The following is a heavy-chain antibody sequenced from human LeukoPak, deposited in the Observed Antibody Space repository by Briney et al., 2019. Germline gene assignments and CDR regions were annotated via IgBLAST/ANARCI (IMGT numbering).Heavy chain of an antibody. D-gene: IGHD2-15*01. CDR1: GFTFSSYW. CDR3: ARYIGPFCSGDSCYSVPYY. CDR2: INQDGSEK. J-gene: IGHJ4*02. Sequence: GGSLRLSCAASGFTFSSYWMTWVRQAPGKGLEWVANINQDGSEKYYVDSVKGRFTISRDNAKNSLYLQMNSLRAEDTAVYSCARYIGPFCSGDSCYSVPYYWGQGTLVTVSS. V-gene: IGHV3-7*04.